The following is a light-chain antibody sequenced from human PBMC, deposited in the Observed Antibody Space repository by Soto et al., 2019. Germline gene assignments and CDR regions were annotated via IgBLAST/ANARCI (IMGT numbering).Light chain of an antibody. J-gene: IGKJ2*01. V-gene: IGKV2-28*01. CDR2: LGS. CDR1: QRLEESNGDNY. CDR3: MQGQQMPYT. Sequence: DIVMPQAPLSLPVTPGEPASISCTSSQRLEESNGDNYLDWYLQRPGQSPQLLLYLGSSRASGVPDRFSGRGSGTDFTLKISRVEAEEVGVYYCMQGQQMPYTFGQGTKLEIK.